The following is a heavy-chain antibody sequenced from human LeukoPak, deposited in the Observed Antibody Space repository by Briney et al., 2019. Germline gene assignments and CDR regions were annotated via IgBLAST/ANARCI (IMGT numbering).Heavy chain of an antibody. CDR3: ARAADASYDILTGYSTFDY. D-gene: IGHD3-9*01. Sequence: ASVKVSCKASGYTFTSYGISWVRQAPGQGLEWMGWISAYNGNTNYAQKLQGRVTMTTDTSTSTAYMELSSLRSEDTAVYYCARAADASYDILTGYSTFDYWGQGTLVTVSS. CDR1: GYTFTSYG. V-gene: IGHV1-18*01. CDR2: ISAYNGNT. J-gene: IGHJ4*02.